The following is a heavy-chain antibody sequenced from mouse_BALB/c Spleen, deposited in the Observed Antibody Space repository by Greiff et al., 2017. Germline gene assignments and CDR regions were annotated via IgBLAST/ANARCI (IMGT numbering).Heavy chain of an antibody. V-gene: IGHV5-6-4*01. CDR3: TVYDYPAWFAY. D-gene: IGHD2-4*01. CDR1: GFTFSSYT. CDR2: ISSGGSYT. J-gene: IGHJ3*01. Sequence: EVQGVESGGGLVKPGGSLKLSCAASGFTFSSYTMSWVRQTPEKRLEWVATISSGGSYTYYPDSVKGRFTISRDNAKNTLYLQMSSLKSEDTAMYYCTVYDYPAWFAYWGQGTLVTVSA.